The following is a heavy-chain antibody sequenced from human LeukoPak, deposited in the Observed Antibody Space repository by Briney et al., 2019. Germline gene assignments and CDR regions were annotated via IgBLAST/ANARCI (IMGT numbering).Heavy chain of an antibody. CDR3: ARLDLASYYDSSGYLDY. CDR2: IYYSGST. J-gene: IGHJ4*02. V-gene: IGHV4-59*08. D-gene: IGHD3-22*01. Sequence: PSETLSLTCTVSGGSISSYYWSWIRQPPGKGLEWIGYIYYSGSTDYNPSLKSRVTISVDTSKNQFSLKLSSVTAADTAVYYCARLDLASYYDSSGYLDYWGQGTLVTVSS. CDR1: GGSISSYY.